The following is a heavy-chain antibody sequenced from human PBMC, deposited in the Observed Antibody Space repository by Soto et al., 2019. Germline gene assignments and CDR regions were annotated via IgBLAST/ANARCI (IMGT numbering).Heavy chain of an antibody. CDR1: GDSVSSYF. J-gene: IGHJ4*02. CDR3: ARGNQLVFSY. CDR2: VFYTGGT. Sequence: SETLSLTCTVSGDSVSSYFWTWIRQPPGKEMEWIGYVFYTGGTNYNPSLRGRATISLHTSRNQFSLNLTSVTAADTAVYYCARGNQLVFSYWGQGILVTVSS. V-gene: IGHV4-59*02.